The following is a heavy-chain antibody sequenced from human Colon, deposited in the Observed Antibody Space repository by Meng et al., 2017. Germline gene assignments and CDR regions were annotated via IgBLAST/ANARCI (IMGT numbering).Heavy chain of an antibody. CDR1: GFAVFTNY. CDR2: LYAGGNT. V-gene: IGHV3-53*02. D-gene: IGHD6-19*01. Sequence: EVQLGETGGGLIQPGGSLRLSCAASGFAVFTNYMSWVRQAPGKGLEWVAVLYAGGNTYYADSVKGRFTISRDNSKNTLYLQMNSLKVEDTAVYYCARDWVAVTDWGQGTLVTVSS. CDR3: ARDWVAVTD. J-gene: IGHJ4*02.